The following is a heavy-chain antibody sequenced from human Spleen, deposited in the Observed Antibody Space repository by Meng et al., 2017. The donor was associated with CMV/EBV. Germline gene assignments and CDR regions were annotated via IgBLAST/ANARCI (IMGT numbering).Heavy chain of an antibody. CDR3: ARDLRQAKGYIGY. CDR1: AYTFTGYY. V-gene: IGHV1-2*02. Sequence: ASVKVSCKASAYTFTGYYMHWVRQAPGQGLEWMGWINPNSGGTNYAQKFQGRVTMTRDTSISTAYMELSRLRSDDTAVYYCARDLRQAKGYIGYWGQGTLVTVSS. CDR2: INPNSGGT. D-gene: IGHD6-13*01. J-gene: IGHJ4*02.